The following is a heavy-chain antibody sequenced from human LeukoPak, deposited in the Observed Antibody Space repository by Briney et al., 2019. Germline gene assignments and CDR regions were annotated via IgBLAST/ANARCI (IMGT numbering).Heavy chain of an antibody. CDR3: AIRIDPFDY. CDR1: GGSFRGYY. J-gene: IGHJ4*02. CDR2: INHSGST. V-gene: IGHV4-34*01. D-gene: IGHD3-3*02. Sequence: SETLSLTXAVYGGSFRGYYWSWIRQPPGKGLEWIGEINHSGSTNYNPSLKSRVTISVDTSKNQFSLKLSSVTAADTAMYYCAIRIDPFDYWGQGTLVTVSS.